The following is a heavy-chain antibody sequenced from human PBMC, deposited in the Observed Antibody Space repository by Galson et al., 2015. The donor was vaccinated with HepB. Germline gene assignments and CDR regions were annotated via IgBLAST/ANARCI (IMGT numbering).Heavy chain of an antibody. D-gene: IGHD5-18*01. J-gene: IGHJ4*02. V-gene: IGHV4-31*01. CDR3: ATYTPLVAFDY. Sequence: TLSLTCTFAGGSFNSGGYYWSWIRQHPGKGLEWIGYIYYSGSTYHNPSLKSPVTISVDTSKNQFSLDLRSVTAADTAVYDCATYTPLVAFDYWGQGILVTVSS. CDR2: IYYSGST. CDR1: GGSFNSGGYY.